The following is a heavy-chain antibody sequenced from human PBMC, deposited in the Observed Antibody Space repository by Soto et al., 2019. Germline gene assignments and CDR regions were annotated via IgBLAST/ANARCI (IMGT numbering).Heavy chain of an antibody. V-gene: IGHV3-21*01. CDR2: ISSSSSYI. J-gene: IGHJ6*02. Sequence: GSLRLSCAASGVTFSSYSMNWVRQAPGKGLEWVSSISSSSSYIYYADSVKGRFTISRDNAKNSLYLQMNSLRAEDTAVYYCAREDSSSWLGGMDVWGQGTTVTVSS. CDR3: AREDSSSWLGGMDV. D-gene: IGHD6-13*01. CDR1: GVTFSSYS.